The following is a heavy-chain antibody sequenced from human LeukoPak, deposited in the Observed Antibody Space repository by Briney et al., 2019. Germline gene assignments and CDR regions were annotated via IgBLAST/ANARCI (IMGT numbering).Heavy chain of an antibody. CDR3: ARGVDTAMVFYYYYYMDV. V-gene: IGHV3-30*02. CDR1: GFTFSSYG. CDR2: IRYDGSNK. J-gene: IGHJ6*03. Sequence: GGSLRLSCAASGFTFSSYGMHWVRQAPGKGLECVAFIRYDGSNKYYADSVKGRFTISRDNSKNTLYLQMNSLRAEDTAVYYCARGVDTAMVFYYYYYMDVWGKGTTVTISS. D-gene: IGHD5-18*01.